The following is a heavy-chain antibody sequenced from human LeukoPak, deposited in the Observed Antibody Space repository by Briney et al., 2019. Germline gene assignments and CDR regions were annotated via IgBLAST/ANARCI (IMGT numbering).Heavy chain of an antibody. V-gene: IGHV4-4*07. J-gene: IGHJ6*02. Sequence: SETLSLTCSVSGGSFSNYYWSWIRQPAGKGLEWIGRIYTSGSTNYNPSLKSRVTISVDTSKNQFSLKLSSVTAADTAVYYCARVPSMVTWGGYYGMDVWGQGTTVTVSS. CDR2: IYTSGST. D-gene: IGHD5-18*01. CDR3: ARVPSMVTWGGYYGMDV. CDR1: GGSFSNYY.